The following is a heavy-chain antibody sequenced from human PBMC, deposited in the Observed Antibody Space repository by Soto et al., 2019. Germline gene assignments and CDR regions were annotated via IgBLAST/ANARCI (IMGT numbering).Heavy chain of an antibody. Sequence: SETLSLTCAVYGGFVSSGNYYWSWIRQPPGKGLEWIGEMSHSGGTHFNPSLKSRVTISVDTSKNQFSLKMSSVTAADTALYYCARIERGTATTVVDAFDIWGPGTMGTVSS. CDR3: ARIERGTATTVVDAFDI. D-gene: IGHD1-1*01. CDR2: MSHSGGT. CDR1: GGFVSSGNYY. V-gene: IGHV4-61*01. J-gene: IGHJ3*02.